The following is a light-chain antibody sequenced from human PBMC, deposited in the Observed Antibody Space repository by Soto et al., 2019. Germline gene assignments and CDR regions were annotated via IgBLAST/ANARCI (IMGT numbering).Light chain of an antibody. CDR2: RNN. CDR1: NSNIGSNY. V-gene: IGLV1-47*01. Sequence: SALTHPPSASGTPGQRVTISFSESNSNIGSNYVHWYQHLPGTAPKLLIYRNNQRPSGVPDRFFGSKSGTSASLAISGLRSEDEADYYCAAWDDSLSGFYVFGTGTKVTVL. J-gene: IGLJ1*01. CDR3: AAWDDSLSGFYV.